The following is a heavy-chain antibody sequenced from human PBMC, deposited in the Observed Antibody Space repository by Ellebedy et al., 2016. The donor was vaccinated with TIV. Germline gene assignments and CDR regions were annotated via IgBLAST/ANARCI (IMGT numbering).Heavy chain of an antibody. D-gene: IGHD1-26*01. CDR3: ASDAHSESYNWFDP. CDR1: GGSFSGYY. V-gene: IGHV4-34*01. Sequence: SETLSLTXAVYGGSFSGYYWSWIRQPPGKGLEWIGEINHSGSTNYNPSLKSRATISVDTSKNQFSLKLSSVTAADTAVYYCASDAHSESYNWFDPWGQGTLVTVSS. CDR2: INHSGST. J-gene: IGHJ5*02.